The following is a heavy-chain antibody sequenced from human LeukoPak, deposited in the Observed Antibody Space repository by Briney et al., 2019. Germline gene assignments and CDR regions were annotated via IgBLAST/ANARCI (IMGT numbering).Heavy chain of an antibody. CDR3: VRDRDYAFDF. J-gene: IGHJ3*01. CDR2: SNTDRTI. CDR1: GFTFSSYS. Sequence: QPGGSLRLSCAASGFTFSSYSMNWVRPAPGKGLEWISYSNTDRTISYADSVKGRFTISRDNAENSLYLQMNSLRDEDTAVYFCVRDRDYAFDFWGQGTMVTVSS. V-gene: IGHV3-48*02.